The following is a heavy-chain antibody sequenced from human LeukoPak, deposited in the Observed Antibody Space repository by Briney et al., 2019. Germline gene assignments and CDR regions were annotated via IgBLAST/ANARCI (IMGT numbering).Heavy chain of an antibody. CDR1: GGSFSGYY. CDR2: ISHSGST. V-gene: IGHV4-34*01. J-gene: IGHJ4*02. CDR3: ASSCSGGSCSTPTRLDY. D-gene: IGHD2-15*01. Sequence: PSETLSLTCAVYGGSFSGYYWSWIRQPPGKGLEWIGEISHSGSTNYNPSLKSRVTISVDTSKNQFSLKLSSVTAADTAVYYCASSCSGGSCSTPTRLDYWGQGTLVTVSS.